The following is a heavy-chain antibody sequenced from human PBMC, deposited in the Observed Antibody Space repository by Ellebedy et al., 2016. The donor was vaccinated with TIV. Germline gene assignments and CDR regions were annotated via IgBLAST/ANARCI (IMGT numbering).Heavy chain of an antibody. Sequence: ASVKVSCKASGYTFTSYYMHWVRQAPGQGLEWMGIINPSGGSTSYAQKFQGRVTMTTDTSTTTAYVELRDLKSDDTAVYYCARIASGTTSADYWGRGTLVTVSS. CDR2: INPSGGST. D-gene: IGHD1-1*01. V-gene: IGHV1-46*01. CDR3: ARIASGTTSADY. J-gene: IGHJ2*01. CDR1: GYTFTSYY.